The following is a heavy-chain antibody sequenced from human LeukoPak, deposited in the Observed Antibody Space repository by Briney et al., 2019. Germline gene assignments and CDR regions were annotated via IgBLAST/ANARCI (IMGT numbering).Heavy chain of an antibody. J-gene: IGHJ5*02. CDR1: AYTFTSYA. D-gene: IGHD3-10*01. CDR2: INGGNSNT. CDR3: ARDGDLLWFGELSSSNWFDP. V-gene: IGHV1-3*01. Sequence: ASVTLSCKASAYTFTSYAMHLGREAPGPRLEWMGWINGGNSNTKYSQKFQGRVTITRDTSASTAYMELSSLRSEDTAVYYCARDGDLLWFGELSSSNWFDPWGQGTLVTVSS.